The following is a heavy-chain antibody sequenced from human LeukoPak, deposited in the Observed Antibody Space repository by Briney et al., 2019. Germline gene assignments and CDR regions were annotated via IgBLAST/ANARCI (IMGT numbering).Heavy chain of an antibody. D-gene: IGHD2-2*02. V-gene: IGHV1-18*01. CDR3: ARDAWAVVVPAAIQLFDY. CDR2: ISAYNGNT. CDR1: GYTFTSYG. J-gene: IGHJ4*02. Sequence: ASVKVSCKASGYTFTSYGISWVRQAPGQGLEWMGWISAYNGNTNYAQKLQGRVTMTTDTSTSTAYMELRSLRSDDTAVYYCARDAWAVVVPAAIQLFDYWGQGTLVTVSS.